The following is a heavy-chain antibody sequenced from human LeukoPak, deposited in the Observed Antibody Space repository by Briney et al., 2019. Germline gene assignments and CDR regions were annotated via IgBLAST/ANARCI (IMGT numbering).Heavy chain of an antibody. J-gene: IGHJ5*02. CDR3: ARGPLRLYSYDSSANYFCWFDP. Sequence: ASVKVSCKASGYTFTGYYMHWVRQAPGQGLEWMGWINPNSGGTNYAQKFQGRVTMTRDTSISTAYMELSRLRSDDTAVYYCARGPLRLYSYDSSANYFCWFDPWGQGTLVTVSS. CDR1: GYTFTGYY. D-gene: IGHD3-22*01. V-gene: IGHV1-2*02. CDR2: INPNSGGT.